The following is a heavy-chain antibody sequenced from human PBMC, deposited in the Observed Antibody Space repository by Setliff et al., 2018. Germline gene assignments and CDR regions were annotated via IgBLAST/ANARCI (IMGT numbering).Heavy chain of an antibody. J-gene: IGHJ4*02. V-gene: IGHV3-48*03. D-gene: IGHD5-18*01. CDR1: GFTFSSYA. CDR2: ISSSGSTI. CDR3: ARVSRSYGLPLDY. Sequence: GGSLRLSCVVSGFTFSSYAMSWVRQAPGEGLEWVSYISSSGSTIYYADSVKGRFTISRDNAKNSLYLQMNSLRAEDTAVYYCARVSRSYGLPLDYWGQGTLVTVSS.